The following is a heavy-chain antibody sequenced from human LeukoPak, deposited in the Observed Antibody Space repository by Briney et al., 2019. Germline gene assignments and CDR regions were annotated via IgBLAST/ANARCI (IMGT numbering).Heavy chain of an antibody. CDR1: GFTFSSYS. CDR3: ARDRVTMVRGVTLEYYFDY. D-gene: IGHD3-10*01. Sequence: GGSLRLSCAASGFTFSSYSMNWVRQAPGKGLEWVSYISSSSSTIYYADSVKGRFTISRDNSKNTLYLQMNSLRAEDTAVYYCARDRVTMVRGVTLEYYFDYWGQGTLVTVSS. CDR2: ISSSSSTI. V-gene: IGHV3-48*01. J-gene: IGHJ4*02.